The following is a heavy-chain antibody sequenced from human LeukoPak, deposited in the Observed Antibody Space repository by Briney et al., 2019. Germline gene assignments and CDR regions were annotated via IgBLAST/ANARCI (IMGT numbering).Heavy chain of an antibody. CDR1: GFTFSDYY. V-gene: IGHV3-11*01. J-gene: IGHJ3*02. Sequence: GGSLRLSCAASGFTFSDYYMNWIRQAPGKGLEWIAYISSRDSSIYYADSVTGRFTISRDNAKNSLFLQMHSLRAEDTAVYYCARGRHYCDTRGYSDAFDIWAKGQWSPSLQ. D-gene: IGHD3-22*01. CDR3: ARGRHYCDTRGYSDAFDI. CDR2: ISSRDSSI.